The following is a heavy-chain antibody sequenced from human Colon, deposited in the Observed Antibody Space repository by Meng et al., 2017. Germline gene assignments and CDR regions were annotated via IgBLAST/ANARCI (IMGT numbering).Heavy chain of an antibody. CDR3: ARDRIGLLGY. CDR2: YYYSGTT. V-gene: IGHV4-39*07. CDR1: GGSVSNRSYY. D-gene: IGHD3-22*01. J-gene: IGHJ4*02. Sequence: SETLSLTCTVAGGSVSNRSYYWGWIRQPPGKKLEWIGTYYYSGTTYYNASLKSRVTISVDTSKNQFSLKLSSVTAADTAVYYCARDRIGLLGYWGQGTLVTVSS.